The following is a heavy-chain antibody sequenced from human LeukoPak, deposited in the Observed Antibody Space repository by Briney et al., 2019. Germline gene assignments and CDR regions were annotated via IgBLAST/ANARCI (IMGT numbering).Heavy chain of an antibody. CDR3: ARAILTPSGYVWYFDL. D-gene: IGHD3-3*01. V-gene: IGHV4-31*03. CDR2: IYYSGST. Sequence: SQTLSLTCTVSGFSISSGGYYWSWIRQHPGKGLEWIGYIYYSGSTYYNPSLKSRLTISVDTSKNQFSLKLSSVTAADTAVYFCARAILTPSGYVWYFDLWGRGTLVTVSS. J-gene: IGHJ2*01. CDR1: GFSISSGGYY.